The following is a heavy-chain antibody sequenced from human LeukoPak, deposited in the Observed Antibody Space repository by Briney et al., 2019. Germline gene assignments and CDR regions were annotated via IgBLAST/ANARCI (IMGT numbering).Heavy chain of an antibody. CDR2: TNHSGST. J-gene: IGHJ5*02. CDR3: ARGRSSSWYYHVWFDP. V-gene: IGHV4-34*01. D-gene: IGHD6-13*01. Sequence: SETLSLTCAVYGGSFSGYYWSWIRQPPGKGLEWIGETNHSGSTNYNPSLKSRVTISVDTSKNQFSLKLSSVTAADTAVYYCARGRSSSWYYHVWFDPWGQGTLVTVSS. CDR1: GGSFSGYY.